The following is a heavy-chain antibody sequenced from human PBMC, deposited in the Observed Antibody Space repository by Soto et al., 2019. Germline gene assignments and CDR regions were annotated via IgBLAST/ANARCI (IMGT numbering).Heavy chain of an antibody. J-gene: IGHJ4*02. D-gene: IGHD3-22*01. CDR1: GGSITSSSYS. CDR3: MLGSGWKDFDY. V-gene: IGHV4-39*01. Sequence: SETLSLTCTVSGGSITSSSYSWGWIRQPPGKGLEWIGNIYYRGSTYYNPSLKSRVTISVDTSKNQFSLKLSSVTAADTAVYYCMLGSGWKDFDYWGQGTLVTVSS. CDR2: IYYRGST.